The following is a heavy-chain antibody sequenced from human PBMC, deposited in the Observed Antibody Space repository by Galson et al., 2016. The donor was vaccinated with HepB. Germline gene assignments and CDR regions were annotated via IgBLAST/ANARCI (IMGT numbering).Heavy chain of an antibody. CDR1: GFSISIYS. CDR2: IRGSGTGT. V-gene: IGHV3-23*01. Sequence: SLRLSCAASGFSISIYSMNWVRQAPGKGLEWVSAIRGSGTGTSYTDSVKGRFTISRDNSKNTLYLQMNSLRADDAAVYYCAKISRFGYNSGWGGSFDIWGRGTMVTVSS. D-gene: IGHD6-19*01. CDR3: AKISRFGYNSGWGGSFDI. J-gene: IGHJ3*02.